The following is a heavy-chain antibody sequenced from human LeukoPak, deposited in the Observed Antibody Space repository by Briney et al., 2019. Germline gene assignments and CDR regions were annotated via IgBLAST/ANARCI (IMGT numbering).Heavy chain of an antibody. CDR3: ARDPGRYCSSTSCSY. CDR2: IYYSGST. D-gene: IGHD2-2*01. Sequence: SETLSLTCTVSGGSISSYYWSWIRQPPGKGLEWIGYIYYSGSTNYNPSLKSRVTISVDTSKNQFSLKLSSVTAADTAVYYCARDPGRYCSSTSCSYWGQGTLVTVSS. J-gene: IGHJ4*02. V-gene: IGHV4-59*01. CDR1: GGSISSYY.